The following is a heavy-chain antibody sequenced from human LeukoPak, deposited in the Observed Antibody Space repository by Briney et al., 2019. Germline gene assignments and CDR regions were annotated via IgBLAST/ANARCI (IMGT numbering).Heavy chain of an antibody. Sequence: ASVKVSCKASGYTFTSYGISWVRQAPGQGLEWMGWISAYNGNTNYAQKLQGRVTMTTDTSTSTAYMELRSLRSDDTAVYYCARVTAYYDFWSGYYPLDYWGQGTLVTVSS. CDR3: ARVTAYYDFWSGYYPLDY. J-gene: IGHJ4*02. CDR2: ISAYNGNT. V-gene: IGHV1-18*01. D-gene: IGHD3-3*01. CDR1: GYTFTSYG.